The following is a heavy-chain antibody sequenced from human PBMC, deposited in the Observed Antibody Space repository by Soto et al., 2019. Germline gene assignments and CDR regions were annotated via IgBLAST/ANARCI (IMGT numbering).Heavy chain of an antibody. CDR1: GFTFSSYA. V-gene: IGHV3-23*01. CDR3: AKYKDYDILTGQPLRHYGMDV. CDR2: ISGSGGST. J-gene: IGHJ6*02. Sequence: PGGSLRLSCAASGFTFSSYAMSWVRQAPGKGLEWVSAISGSGGSTYYADSVKGRFTISRDNSKNTLYLQMNSLRAEDTAVYYCAKYKDYDILTGQPLRHYGMDVWGQGTTVTVSS. D-gene: IGHD3-9*01.